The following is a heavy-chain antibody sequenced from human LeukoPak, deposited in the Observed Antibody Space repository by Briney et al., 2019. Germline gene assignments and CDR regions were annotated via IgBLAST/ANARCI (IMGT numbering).Heavy chain of an antibody. CDR3: AKDSRGYSYGYSFDF. V-gene: IGHV3-23*01. J-gene: IGHJ4*02. CDR2: ISGSGGST. CDR1: GFTFSSYA. D-gene: IGHD5-18*01. Sequence: GGSLRLSCAASGFTFSSYAMSWVRQAPGKGLEWVSAISGSGGSTYYADSVKGRFTISRDNSKNTLYLQMNSLRAEDTAVYYCAKDSRGYSYGYSFDFWGQGTLVTVSS.